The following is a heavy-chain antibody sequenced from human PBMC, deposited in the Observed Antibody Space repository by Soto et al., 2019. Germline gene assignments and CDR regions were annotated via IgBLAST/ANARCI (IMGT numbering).Heavy chain of an antibody. D-gene: IGHD2-21*01. Sequence: GGSLRLSCAASGFIVKNNYMSWVRQAPGKGLEWVSVIYSGYTTYYADSVKGRFTIPRDDSKNTLSLQMNSLRVDDTAVYYCVWGPTGSILWAVQWPYGDFWGQGTLVTDSS. CDR1: GFIVKNNY. J-gene: IGHJ4*02. CDR2: IYSGYTT. CDR3: VWGPTGSILWAVQWPYGDF. V-gene: IGHV3-53*01.